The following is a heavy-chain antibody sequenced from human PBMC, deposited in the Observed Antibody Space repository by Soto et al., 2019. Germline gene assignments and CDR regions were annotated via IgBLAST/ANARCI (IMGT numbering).Heavy chain of an antibody. CDR3: ARSQGSSTSLEIYYYYYYGMDV. V-gene: IGHV1-69*13. CDR2: IIPIPGTA. J-gene: IGHJ6*02. Sequence: SVQVSCKASGGTFGSYAISWVRQAPGQGLEWMGGIIPIPGTANYAQKFQGRVTIAADESTSTAYMELSSLRSEDTAVYYCARSQGSSTSLEIYYYYYYGMDVWGQGTTVTVSS. D-gene: IGHD2-2*01. CDR1: GGTFGSYA.